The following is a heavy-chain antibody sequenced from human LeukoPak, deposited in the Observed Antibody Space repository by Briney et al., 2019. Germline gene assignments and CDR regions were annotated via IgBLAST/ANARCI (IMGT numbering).Heavy chain of an antibody. J-gene: IGHJ6*02. CDR1: GFTFTNYA. Sequence: GGSLRLSCAASGFTFTNYAMSWVRQAPGKGLEWVSAISGSGGSTYYADSVKGRFTISRDNSKNTLYLQMNSLRAEDTAVYYCAKGTDCGGDCYSEGYYYGMDVWGQGTTVTVSS. V-gene: IGHV3-23*01. D-gene: IGHD2-21*02. CDR2: ISGSGGST. CDR3: AKGTDCGGDCYSEGYYYGMDV.